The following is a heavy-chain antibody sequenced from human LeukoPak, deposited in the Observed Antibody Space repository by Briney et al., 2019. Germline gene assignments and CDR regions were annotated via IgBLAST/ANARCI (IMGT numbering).Heavy chain of an antibody. CDR1: GFTFSSYA. D-gene: IGHD5-18*01. J-gene: IGHJ4*02. CDR3: ARDRGYSYGRYFDY. CDR2: ISYDGSNK. V-gene: IGHV3-30*04. Sequence: GGSLRLSCAASGFTFSSYAMHWVRQAPGKGLEWVAVISYDGSNKYYADSVKGRFTIPRDNSKNTLYLQMNSLRAEDTAVYYCARDRGYSYGRYFDYWGQGTLVTVSS.